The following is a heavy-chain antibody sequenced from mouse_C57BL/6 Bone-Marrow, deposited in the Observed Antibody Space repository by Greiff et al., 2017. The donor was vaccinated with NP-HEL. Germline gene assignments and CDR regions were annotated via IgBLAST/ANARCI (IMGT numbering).Heavy chain of an antibody. CDR3: ARYKLAHWYFDV. J-gene: IGHJ1*03. V-gene: IGHV7-3*01. Sequence: EVKLVESGGGLVQPGGSLSLSCAASGFTFTDYYMSWVRPPPGKALEWLGFIRNKANGYTTEYSASVKGRFTISRDNSQSILYLQMNALRAEDSATYYCARYKLAHWYFDVWGTGTTVTVSS. CDR2: IRNKANGYTT. D-gene: IGHD4-1*01. CDR1: GFTFTDYY.